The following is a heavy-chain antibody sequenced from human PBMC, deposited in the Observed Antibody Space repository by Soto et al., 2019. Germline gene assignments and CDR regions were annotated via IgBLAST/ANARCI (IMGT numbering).Heavy chain of an antibody. CDR3: ARCTVDTIVTSGWCHYLDP. CDR2: ISGSGGTT. D-gene: IGHD6-19*01. Sequence: GGSLRLSCAASGFTFSNYAMSWVRQAPGKGLEWVSQISGSGGTTYYADSVRGRFTISRDNSKNTLYLQMNSLRAEDTAIYFCARCTVDTIVTSGWCHYLDPWGQGTLVTVSS. J-gene: IGHJ5*02. CDR1: GFTFSNYA. V-gene: IGHV3-23*01.